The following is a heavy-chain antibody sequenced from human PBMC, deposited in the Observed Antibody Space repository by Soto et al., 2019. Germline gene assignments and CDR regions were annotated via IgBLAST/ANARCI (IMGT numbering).Heavy chain of an antibody. CDR2: ISYDGSNK. J-gene: IGHJ6*02. D-gene: IGHD6-19*01. CDR3: ARIEAEQWLVQNYYGMDV. CDR1: GFTFSSYA. Sequence: PGGSLRLSCAASGFTFSSYAMHWVRQAPGKGLEWVAVISYDGSNKYYADSVKGRFTISRDNSKNTLYLQMNSLRAEDTAVYYCARIEAEQWLVQNYYGMDVWGQGTTVTVSS. V-gene: IGHV3-30-3*01.